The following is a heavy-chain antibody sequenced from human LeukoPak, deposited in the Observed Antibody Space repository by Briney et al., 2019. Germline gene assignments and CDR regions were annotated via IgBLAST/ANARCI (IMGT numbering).Heavy chain of an antibody. V-gene: IGHV3-74*01. CDR1: GFTFSTYW. D-gene: IGHD1-26*01. Sequence: GGSLRLSCAASGFTFSTYWMHWVRQAPGKGLVWVSRISSDGGGANYADSVMGRFTISRDNAKNTLYLQMNSLRAEDTAVYYCATDFKRVVGTTGYASDVWGQGTTVTVS. J-gene: IGHJ6*02. CDR2: ISSDGGGA. CDR3: ATDFKRVVGTTGYASDV.